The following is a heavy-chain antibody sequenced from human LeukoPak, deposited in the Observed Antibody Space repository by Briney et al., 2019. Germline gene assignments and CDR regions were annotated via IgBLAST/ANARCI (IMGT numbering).Heavy chain of an antibody. D-gene: IGHD1-26*01. CDR3: AKDIVGAQCFEH. V-gene: IGHV3-23*01. CDR1: GFPFNTFG. J-gene: IGHJ4*02. CDR2: ITGSGEVT. Sequence: PGGSLPLSCAASGFPFNTFGMTWVRLAPGKGLEWVSSITGSGEVTFYADSVKGRFTISRDNSNNTLYLQMNSLRAEDTALYYCAKDIVGAQCFEHWGQGTLVTVSS.